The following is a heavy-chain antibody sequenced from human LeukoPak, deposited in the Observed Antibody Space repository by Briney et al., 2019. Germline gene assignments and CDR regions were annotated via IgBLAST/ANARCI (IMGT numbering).Heavy chain of an antibody. Sequence: ASVKVSCKASGYTFTSYGISWVRQAPGQGLEWMGWISAYNGNTSYAQKLQGRVTMTTDTSTSTAYMELRSLRSDDTAVYYCASGSDSSGWLIFDYYGMDVWGQGTTVTVSS. J-gene: IGHJ6*02. CDR3: ASGSDSSGWLIFDYYGMDV. CDR2: ISAYNGNT. CDR1: GYTFTSYG. V-gene: IGHV1-18*01. D-gene: IGHD6-19*01.